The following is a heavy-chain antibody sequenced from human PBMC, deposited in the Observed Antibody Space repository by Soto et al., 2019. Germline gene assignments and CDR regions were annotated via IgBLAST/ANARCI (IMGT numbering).Heavy chain of an antibody. CDR1: GYTFTSYG. Sequence: GASVKVSCKASGYTFTSYGISWVRQAPGQGLEWMGWISAYNGNTNYAQKLQGRVTMTTDTSTSTAYMELRSLRSDDTAVYYCARDLLSSSWSHDSYYYYYGMDVWGQGTMVTVSS. V-gene: IGHV1-18*01. CDR2: ISAYNGNT. J-gene: IGHJ6*02. CDR3: ARDLLSSSWSHDSYYYYYGMDV. D-gene: IGHD6-13*01.